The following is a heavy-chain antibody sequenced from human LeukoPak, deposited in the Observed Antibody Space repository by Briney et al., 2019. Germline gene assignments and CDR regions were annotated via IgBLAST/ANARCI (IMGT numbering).Heavy chain of an antibody. V-gene: IGHV4-34*01. CDR1: GGSFSGYY. Sequence: SETLSLTCAVYGGSFSGYYWSWIRRPPGKGLEWIGEINHSGSTNYNPSLKSRVIISVDTSKNQFSLKLSSVTAADTAVYYCARGSSQTGAFDIWGQGTMVTVSS. D-gene: IGHD1-14*01. CDR2: INHSGST. J-gene: IGHJ3*02. CDR3: ARGSSQTGAFDI.